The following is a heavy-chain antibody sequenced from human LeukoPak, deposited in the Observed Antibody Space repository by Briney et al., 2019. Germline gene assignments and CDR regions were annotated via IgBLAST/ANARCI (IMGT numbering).Heavy chain of an antibody. D-gene: IGHD6-6*01. Sequence: SVKVSCKASGGTFSSYAISWVRQAPGQGLEWMGGIIPIFGTANYAQKFQGRVTITADESTSTAYMELSSLRSEDTAVYYCARWVNEYSSSSYYGYWGQGTLVTVSS. CDR3: ARWVNEYSSSSYYGY. V-gene: IGHV1-69*13. CDR2: IIPIFGTA. J-gene: IGHJ4*02. CDR1: GGTFSSYA.